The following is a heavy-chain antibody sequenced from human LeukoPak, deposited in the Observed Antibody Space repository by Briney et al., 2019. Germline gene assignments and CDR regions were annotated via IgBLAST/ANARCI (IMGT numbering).Heavy chain of an antibody. CDR1: GFNFNIYS. V-gene: IGHV3-48*01. CDR2: LSRSTTII. D-gene: IGHD6-19*01. CDR3: ARSGWYDDFDY. J-gene: IGHJ4*02. Sequence: GGSLRLSCAASGFNFNIYSMNWVRQAPGKGLEWISYLSRSTTIIYYADSVKGRFTISRDNAKSSLYLQMNSLRAEDTTMYYCARSGWYDDFDYLGQGTLVTVSS.